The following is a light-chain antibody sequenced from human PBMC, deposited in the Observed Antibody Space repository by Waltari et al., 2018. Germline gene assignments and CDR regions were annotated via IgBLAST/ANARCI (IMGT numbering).Light chain of an antibody. CDR1: SSNIGAGYD. CDR2: GNS. J-gene: IGLJ3*02. Sequence: QSVLTQPPSVSGAPGQRVTISCTGSSSNIGAGYDVHWYQQLPGTAPKLLIYGNSKRPSGVPDRFSGSKSGTSASLDIAGLQAEDEADYHCQSYDSSLSGSGVFGGGTKLTVL. CDR3: QSYDSSLSGSGV. V-gene: IGLV1-40*01.